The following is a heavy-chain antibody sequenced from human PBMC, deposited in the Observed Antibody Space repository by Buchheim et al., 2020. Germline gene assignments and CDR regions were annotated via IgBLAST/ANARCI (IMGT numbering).Heavy chain of an antibody. Sequence: QVQLQESGPGLVKPSQTLSLTCTVSGGSISSGSYYWSWIRQPAGKGLEWIGRIYTSGSTNYNPSLKSRVTISVDPSKNQFSLKLSSVTAADTAVYYCARGSSGYGFDYWGQGTL. J-gene: IGHJ4*02. CDR1: GGSISSGSYY. D-gene: IGHD3-22*01. V-gene: IGHV4-61*02. CDR3: ARGSSGYGFDY. CDR2: IYTSGST.